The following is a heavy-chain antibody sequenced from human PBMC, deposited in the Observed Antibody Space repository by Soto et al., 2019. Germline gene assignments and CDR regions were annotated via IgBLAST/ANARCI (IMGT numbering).Heavy chain of an antibody. J-gene: IGHJ6*02. V-gene: IGHV3-21*01. D-gene: IGHD2-21*02. CDR1: GFNFNNFG. CDR3: ARDRAPFCGGDCGLVDV. Sequence: GGSLRLSCAASGFNFNNFGMNWFRQAPGKGLEWVSSIRTSSSYIYYADSVKGRFTISRDNAKKSLYLEMNRLGVEDTAVYYCARDRAPFCGGDCGLVDVWGQGTSVTVSS. CDR2: IRTSSSYI.